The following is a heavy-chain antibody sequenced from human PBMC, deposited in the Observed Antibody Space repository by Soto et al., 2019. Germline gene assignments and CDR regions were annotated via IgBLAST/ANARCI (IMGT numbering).Heavy chain of an antibody. CDR1: GFTFSNAW. CDR2: IKSKTDGGTT. D-gene: IGHD3-22*01. Sequence: GGSLRLSCAASGFTFSNAWMSWVRQAPGKGLEWVGRIKSKTDGGTTDYAAPVKGRFTISRDDSKNTLYLQMNSLKTEDTAVYYCTTLSTYYYDSSGYADFYYYYYGMDVWGQGTTVTV. V-gene: IGHV3-15*01. J-gene: IGHJ6*02. CDR3: TTLSTYYYDSSGYADFYYYYYGMDV.